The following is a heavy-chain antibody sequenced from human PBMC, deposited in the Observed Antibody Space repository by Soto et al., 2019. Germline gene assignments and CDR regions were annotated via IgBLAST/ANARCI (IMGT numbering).Heavy chain of an antibody. CDR2: ISYDGSNE. CDR3: AKGIADLH. CDR1: GFTFSSYG. J-gene: IGHJ4*02. V-gene: IGHV3-30*18. D-gene: IGHD6-13*01. Sequence: PGGSLRLSCAASGFTFSSYGMHWVRQAPGKGLEWVAVISYDGSNEYYADSVKGRFTISRDNSKNTLYLQMNSLRAEDTAVYYCAKGIADLHWGQGTLVTVSS.